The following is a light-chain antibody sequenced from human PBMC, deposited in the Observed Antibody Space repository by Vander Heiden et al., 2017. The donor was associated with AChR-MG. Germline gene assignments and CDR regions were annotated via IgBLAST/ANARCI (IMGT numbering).Light chain of an antibody. J-gene: IGLJ2*01. CDR1: GSNTGARFD. V-gene: IGLV1-40*01. CDR2: GNN. Sequence: SVLTQPPSVSGAPGQRVIISCTECGSNTGARFDVHWYQQRPGTAPKLLIYGNNNRPSWVPDRFSGSKSGTSASLAISGLQAEDEADYFCQTFDRSLSGSVFGGGTRLTVL. CDR3: QTFDRSLSGSV.